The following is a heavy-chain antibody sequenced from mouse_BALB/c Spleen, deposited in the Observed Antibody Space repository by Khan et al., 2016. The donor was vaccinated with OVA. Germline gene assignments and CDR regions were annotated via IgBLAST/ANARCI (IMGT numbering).Heavy chain of an antibody. Sequence: EVELVESGGGLVKPGGSLKLSCEVSGFAFNSYDMSWVRQTPEKRLEWVATISSTGSYTYYPDSVKGRFTISRDTARNTLYLQMSSLRSEDTALYDCTRPSYYGNPGFTYWGQGTLVTVSA. CDR1: GFAFNSYD. CDR2: ISSTGSYT. D-gene: IGHD2-10*01. V-gene: IGHV5-9*02. CDR3: TRPSYYGNPGFTY. J-gene: IGHJ3*01.